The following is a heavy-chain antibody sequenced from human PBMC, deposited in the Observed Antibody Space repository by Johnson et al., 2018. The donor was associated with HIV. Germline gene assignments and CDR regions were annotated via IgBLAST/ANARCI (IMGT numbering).Heavy chain of an antibody. CDR2: ISYDGTNQ. V-gene: IGHV3-30-3*01. D-gene: IGHD3-3*02. Sequence: QVQLVESGGDVVQPGRSLRLSCAASGFTFGSYALHWVRQAPGKGLEWVAVISYDGTNQHYADSVQGRLPISRDNAKTTLYLEMNSLRPDDTAIIYCARGGGRGIFVHRDAFDVWGQGTLVTVSS. J-gene: IGHJ3*01. CDR1: GFTFGSYA. CDR3: ARGGGRGIFVHRDAFDV.